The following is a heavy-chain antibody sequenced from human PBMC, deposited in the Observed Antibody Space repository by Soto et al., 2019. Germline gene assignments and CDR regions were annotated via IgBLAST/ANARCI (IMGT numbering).Heavy chain of an antibody. V-gene: IGHV3-23*01. CDR1: GFTFSSYA. CDR3: AKVPPPYNYDILTGYHFDFDY. Sequence: PGGSLRLSCAASGFTFSSYAMSWVRQAPGKGLEWVSDISGSGGSTYYADSVKGRFTISRDNSKNTLYLQMNSLRAEDTAVYYCAKVPPPYNYDILTGYHFDFDYWGQGTLVTVSS. J-gene: IGHJ4*02. CDR2: ISGSGGST. D-gene: IGHD3-9*01.